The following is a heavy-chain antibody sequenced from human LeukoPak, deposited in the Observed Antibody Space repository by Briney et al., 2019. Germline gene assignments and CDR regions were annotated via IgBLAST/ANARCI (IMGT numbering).Heavy chain of an antibody. CDR2: INPNSGGT. CDR3: GSCSGGSCYFDS. D-gene: IGHD2-15*01. CDR1: GYTFTAYH. Sequence: ASVKVSCKASGYTFTAYHMHWVRQAPGQGLEWMGWINPNSGGTNYAQKFQGRVTMTRDTSISTAYVELSRLRSDDTAVYYCGSCSGGSCYFDSWGQGTLVTVSS. V-gene: IGHV1-2*02. J-gene: IGHJ4*02.